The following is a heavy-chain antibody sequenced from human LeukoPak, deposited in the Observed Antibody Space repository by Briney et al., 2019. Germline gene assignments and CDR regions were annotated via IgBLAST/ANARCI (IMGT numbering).Heavy chain of an antibody. CDR2: INPKSGTT. V-gene: IGHV1-2*02. J-gene: IGHJ4*02. Sequence: GASVKVSCKASEYTFTDYYIHWVRQAPGQGLEWMGWINPKSGTTHSIEKFQGRVTLSRDTSIRAAYMELRSLRSDDTAIYYCATTFLHHSVFFGDGGLDYWGQGSLVTVSS. CDR3: ATTFLHHSVFFGDGGLDY. CDR1: EYTFTDYY. D-gene: IGHD3-10*01.